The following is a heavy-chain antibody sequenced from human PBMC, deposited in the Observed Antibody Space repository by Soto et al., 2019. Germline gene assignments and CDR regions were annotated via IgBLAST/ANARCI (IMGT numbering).Heavy chain of an antibody. Sequence: HVQLQESGPGLVKPSGTLSLTCAGSNGSISSSNWWNWVRQPPGMELEWIGEIYHTGSTNYNPSLKSRVTTSVDKSKNQFSLRLNSVTAADTAVYYCARAVAGLDFDYCGQGTLVTVSS. CDR2: IYHTGST. CDR3: ARAVAGLDFDY. D-gene: IGHD6-19*01. CDR1: NGSISSSNW. V-gene: IGHV4-4*02. J-gene: IGHJ4*02.